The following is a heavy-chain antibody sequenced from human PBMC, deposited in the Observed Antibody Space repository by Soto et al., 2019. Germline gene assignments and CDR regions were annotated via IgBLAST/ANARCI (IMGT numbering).Heavy chain of an antibody. V-gene: IGHV4-30-4*01. D-gene: IGHD4-17*01. CDR3: ARASVESDYSDYYYYGMDV. J-gene: IGHJ6*02. CDR2: IYYSGST. Sequence: SETLSLTCTVSGGSISSGDYYCSWIRQPPGKGLEWLGYIYYSGSTYYNPSLKSRVTISVDTSKNQFSLKLSSVTAADTAVYYCARASVESDYSDYYYYGMDVWGQGTTVTVSS. CDR1: GGSISSGDYY.